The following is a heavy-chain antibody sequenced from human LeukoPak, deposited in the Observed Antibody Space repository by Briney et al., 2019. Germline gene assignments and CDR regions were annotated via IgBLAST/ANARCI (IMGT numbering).Heavy chain of an antibody. CDR3: ARGSFYYGSGSFDY. Sequence: GASVKVSCKASGYTFTGYYMHWLRQAPGQGLEWMGWINPNNGGTNYAQRFQGRVTMTRDTSISTAYMELSRLRSDDTAVYYCARGSFYYGSGSFDYWGQGTLVTVSS. CDR1: GYTFTGYY. CDR2: INPNNGGT. J-gene: IGHJ4*02. D-gene: IGHD3-10*01. V-gene: IGHV1-2*02.